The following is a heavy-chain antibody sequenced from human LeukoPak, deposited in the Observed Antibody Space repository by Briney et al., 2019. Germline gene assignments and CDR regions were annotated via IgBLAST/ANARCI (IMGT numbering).Heavy chain of an antibody. Sequence: GASVKVSCKASGYTFTSYDINWVRQATGQGLEWMGWMNPNSGDTGYAQKFQGRVTMTRNTSISTAYMELSSLRSEDTAVYYCARGRIVATSTSLAIYWGQGTLVTVSS. V-gene: IGHV1-8*01. J-gene: IGHJ4*02. CDR1: GYTFTSYD. CDR2: MNPNSGDT. D-gene: IGHD5-12*01. CDR3: ARGRIVATSTSLAIY.